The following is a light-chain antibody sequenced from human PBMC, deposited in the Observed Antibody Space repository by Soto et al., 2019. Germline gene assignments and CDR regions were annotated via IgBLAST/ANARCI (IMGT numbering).Light chain of an antibody. J-gene: IGLJ1*01. Sequence: QSALTQPRSVSGSPGQSVTISCTGTSSDVGGYNYVSWYQQHPGKAPKLLIYDVSKRPSGVPDRFSGSKSGNTASLTISGLQDEDESDYYCCSYAGSDYVFGTGTKLTVL. CDR3: CSYAGSDYV. V-gene: IGLV2-11*01. CDR2: DVS. CDR1: SSDVGGYNY.